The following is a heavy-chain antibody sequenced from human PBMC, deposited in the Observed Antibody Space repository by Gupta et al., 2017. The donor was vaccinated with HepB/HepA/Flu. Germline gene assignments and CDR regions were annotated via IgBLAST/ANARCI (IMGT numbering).Heavy chain of an antibody. V-gene: IGHV3-23*01. D-gene: IGHD3-9*01. CDR1: GFTFSTYA. J-gene: IGHJ2*01. CDR3: AKYLIHPFRYFDL. CDR2: VGVSGSST. Sequence: PGGSLRLSCAASGFTFSTYAMSWVRQAPGKGLEWVSTVGVSGSSTYYADSVKGRFTISRDNSKNTLYLQMNSLRAEDTALYYCAKYLIHPFRYFDLWGRGTLVTVSS.